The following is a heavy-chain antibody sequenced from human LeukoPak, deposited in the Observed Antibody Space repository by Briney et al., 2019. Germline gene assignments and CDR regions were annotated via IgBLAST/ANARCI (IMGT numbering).Heavy chain of an antibody. CDR2: IKQDGSEK. Sequence: ETLSLTCTVSGGSISSSSYYWGWIRQPPGKGLEWVANIKQDGSEKYYVDSVKGRFTISRDNAKNSLYLQMNSLRAEDTAVYYCARLKLLWSNYFDYWGQGTLVTVSS. V-gene: IGHV3-7*01. CDR1: GGSISSSSYY. CDR3: ARLKLLWSNYFDY. D-gene: IGHD2-2*01. J-gene: IGHJ4*02.